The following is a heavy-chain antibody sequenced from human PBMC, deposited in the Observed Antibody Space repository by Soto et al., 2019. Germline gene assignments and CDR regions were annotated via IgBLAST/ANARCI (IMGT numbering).Heavy chain of an antibody. CDR2: IIPIFGTA. J-gene: IGHJ3*02. Sequence: GASVKVSCKASGGTFSSYAISWVRQAPGQGLEWMGGIIPIFGTANYAQKFQGRVTITADESTSTAYMELSSLRSEDTAVYYCARRGGVRGVILNDAFDIWGQGTMVTVSS. CDR1: GGTFSSYA. D-gene: IGHD3-10*01. V-gene: IGHV1-69*13. CDR3: ARRGGVRGVILNDAFDI.